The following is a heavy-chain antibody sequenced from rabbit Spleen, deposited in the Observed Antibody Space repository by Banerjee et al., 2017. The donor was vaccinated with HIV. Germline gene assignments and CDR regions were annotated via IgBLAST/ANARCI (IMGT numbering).Heavy chain of an antibody. CDR3: ARGGGL. J-gene: IGHJ4*01. CDR2: IDPVFGSA. Sequence: EESGGGLVQPEGSLTLTCKASGFDFSSNAMCWVRQAPGKGLEWIGYIDPVFGSAYYASWVNGRFSISRENTQNTVSLQLNSLTAADTATYFCARGGGLWGPGTLVTVS. CDR1: GFDFSSNA. V-gene: IGHV1S47*01.